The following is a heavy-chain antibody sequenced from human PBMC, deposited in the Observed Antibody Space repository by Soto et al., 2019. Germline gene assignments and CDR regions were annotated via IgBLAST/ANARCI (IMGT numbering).Heavy chain of an antibody. Sequence: ASVKVSCKASGGTFNNYPITWVRQAPGEGLEWMGGSIPIFGAANYAQKFQGRVTISVDESTSTAYMELSSLRSEDTAVYYCARGRGYSGDDHYYYFDMDVWGQGTTVTVSS. CDR2: SIPIFGAA. CDR1: GGTFNNYP. V-gene: IGHV1-69*13. D-gene: IGHD5-12*01. CDR3: ARGRGYSGDDHYYYFDMDV. J-gene: IGHJ6*02.